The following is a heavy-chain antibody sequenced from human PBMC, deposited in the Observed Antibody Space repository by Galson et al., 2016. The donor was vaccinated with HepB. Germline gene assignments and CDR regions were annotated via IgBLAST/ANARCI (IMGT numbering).Heavy chain of an antibody. J-gene: IGHJ4*02. CDR2: VNPNTGGT. CDR1: GYTFTGYY. V-gene: IGHV1-2*04. CDR3: ARGYYYDTAGYYRPYYFDY. D-gene: IGHD3-22*01. Sequence: SVKVSCKASGYTFTGYYMHWVRQAPGQGLEWMGWVNPNTGGTNYAQKFQGSVTMTRDTSISTAYMELSRLRSDDTAVYYCARGYYYDTAGYYRPYYFDYWGQGTLVTVSS.